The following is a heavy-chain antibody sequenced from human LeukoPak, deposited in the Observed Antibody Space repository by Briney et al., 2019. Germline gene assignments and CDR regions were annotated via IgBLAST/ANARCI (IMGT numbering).Heavy chain of an antibody. CDR2: IYYSGST. D-gene: IGHD2-15*01. Sequence: SETLSLTCTVSGGSISSYYWSWIRQPPGKGLEWIGHIYYSGSTNYNPSLKSRVTISIDTSKNQFSLRLSSVTAADTAVYYCATRYCSGGSCYSGFGYWGQGTLVTVSS. J-gene: IGHJ4*02. CDR3: ATRYCSGGSCYSGFGY. V-gene: IGHV4-59*01. CDR1: GGSISSYY.